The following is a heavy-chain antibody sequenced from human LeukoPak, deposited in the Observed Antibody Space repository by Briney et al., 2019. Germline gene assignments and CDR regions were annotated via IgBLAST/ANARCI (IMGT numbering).Heavy chain of an antibody. CDR2: IYHSGST. Sequence: PSETLSLTCTVSGGSISSYYWSWIRQPPGKGLEWIGEIYHSGSTNYNPSLKSRVTISVDKSKNQFSLKLSSVTAADTAVYYCARAQWELSAFDIWGQGTMVTVSS. J-gene: IGHJ3*02. D-gene: IGHD1-26*01. V-gene: IGHV4-59*12. CDR3: ARAQWELSAFDI. CDR1: GGSISSYY.